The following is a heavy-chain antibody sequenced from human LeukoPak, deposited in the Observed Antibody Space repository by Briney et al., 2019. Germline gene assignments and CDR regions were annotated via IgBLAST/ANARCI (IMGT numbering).Heavy chain of an antibody. Sequence: GGSLRLSCAASGFTFSSYSMNWVRQAPGKGLEWVSSISSSSSYIYYADSVKGRFTISRDNSKNTLYLQMNSLRAEDTAVYYCARDRGTIVVPAAMGYWGQGTLVAVSS. J-gene: IGHJ4*02. D-gene: IGHD2-2*01. V-gene: IGHV3-21*01. CDR2: ISSSSSYI. CDR3: ARDRGTIVVPAAMGY. CDR1: GFTFSSYS.